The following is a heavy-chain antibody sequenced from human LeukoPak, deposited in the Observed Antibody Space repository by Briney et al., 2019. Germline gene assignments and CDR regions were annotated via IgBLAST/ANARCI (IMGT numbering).Heavy chain of an antibody. J-gene: IGHJ4*02. V-gene: IGHV4-59*12. CDR2: VYYSGST. CDR3: ARDGRGWYDY. Sequence: SETLSLTCTVSGGSISTYYWSWIRQPPGKGLEWIGYVYYSGSTNYNPSLKSRLTISIDTSKNQFSLKVSSVTAADTAVYYCARDGRGWYDYWGQGTLVTVSS. D-gene: IGHD6-19*01. CDR1: GGSISTYY.